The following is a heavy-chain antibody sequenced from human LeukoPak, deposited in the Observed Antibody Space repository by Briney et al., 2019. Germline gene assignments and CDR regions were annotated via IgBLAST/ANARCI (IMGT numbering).Heavy chain of an antibody. D-gene: IGHD6-19*01. V-gene: IGHV4-4*07. J-gene: IGHJ4*02. Sequence: SGTLRLPCTASGGSLSNYDMLWVRQAPGKGPEWIGRIYTSGSTSYNPSLRSRVTMSVDTSKNRFSLKLTSVTAADTAVYYCARDQEQWLAPDYWGQGTLVTVSS. CDR1: GGSLSNYD. CDR3: ARDQEQWLAPDY. CDR2: IYTSGST.